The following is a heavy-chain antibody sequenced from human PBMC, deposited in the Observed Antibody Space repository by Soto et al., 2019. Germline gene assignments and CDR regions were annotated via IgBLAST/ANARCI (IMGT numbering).Heavy chain of an antibody. D-gene: IGHD3-16*02. J-gene: IGHJ4*02. Sequence: QGQLVQSGAEEKKPGASVKVSCKASGYTFTGYAMHWVRQAPGQRLEWMGWINAGNGNTKYSQKCQGRVTITRDTSASTAYLELSRLRSEATAVYYCARSAVSPFGGLIGPFDYWGQGNLVTVSS. CDR1: GYTFTGYA. CDR2: INAGNGNT. CDR3: ARSAVSPFGGLIGPFDY. V-gene: IGHV1-3*05.